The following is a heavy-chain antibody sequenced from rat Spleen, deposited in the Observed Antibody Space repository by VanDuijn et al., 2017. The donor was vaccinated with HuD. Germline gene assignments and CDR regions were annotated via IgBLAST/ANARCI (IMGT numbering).Heavy chain of an antibody. Sequence: EVQLVESGGGLVQPGRSLKLSCAASGFTFTDYYMAWVRQAPTKGLEWVATISTDGTSVYYLDSVKGRFTISRDNAENTVYLQMNSLRSEDTATYYCAKGGYYSSYSPFDYWGQGVMVTVSS. CDR1: GFTFTDYY. J-gene: IGHJ2*01. V-gene: IGHV5-7*01. CDR3: AKGGYYSSYSPFDY. D-gene: IGHD1-2*01. CDR2: ISTDGTSV.